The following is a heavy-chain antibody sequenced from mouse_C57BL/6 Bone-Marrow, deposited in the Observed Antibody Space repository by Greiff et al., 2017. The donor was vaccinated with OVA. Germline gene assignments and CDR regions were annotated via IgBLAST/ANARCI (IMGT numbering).Heavy chain of an antibody. CDR1: GFTFSDYY. CDR2: ISNGGGST. J-gene: IGHJ1*03. Sequence: EVQGVESGGGLVQPGGSLKLSCAASGFTFSDYYMYWVRQTPEKRLEWVAYISNGGGSTYYPDTVKGRFTISRDNAKNTLYLHMSRLKSEDTAMYYRARHQRGYFDVWGTGTTVTVSS. CDR3: ARHQRGYFDV. V-gene: IGHV5-12*01.